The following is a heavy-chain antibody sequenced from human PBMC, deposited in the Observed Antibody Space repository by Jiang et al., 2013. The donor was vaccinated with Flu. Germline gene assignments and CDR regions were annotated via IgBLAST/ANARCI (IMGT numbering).Heavy chain of an antibody. J-gene: IGHJ4*02. V-gene: IGHV1-3*01. CDR1: GYTFSSYV. Sequence: VKVSCQASGYTFSSYVIHWVRQAPGQRFEWMGWINAGNGDTIYSQRFQGRVTITTDTSASTAYMEVSSLRSEDTAEYFCARGLKDYSGRAYYFDYWGQGTLVTVSS. CDR2: INAGNGDT. CDR3: ARGLKDYSGRAYYFDY. D-gene: IGHD5-12*01.